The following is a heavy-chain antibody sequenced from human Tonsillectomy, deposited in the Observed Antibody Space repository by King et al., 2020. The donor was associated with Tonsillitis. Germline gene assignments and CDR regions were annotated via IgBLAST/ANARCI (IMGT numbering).Heavy chain of an antibody. CDR3: VSLSPRGAVALY. Sequence: QLQESGPGLVKPSETLSLTCTVSGGSISSSSYYWGWVRQPPGKGLEWVASIYYDGNTYYNPSLKSRVTISADTSKNQFSLRLSPVTAADTAVFYCVSLSPRGAVALYWGQGTLVTVSS. J-gene: IGHJ4*02. D-gene: IGHD1-26*01. V-gene: IGHV4-39*01. CDR2: IYYDGNT. CDR1: GGSISSSSYY.